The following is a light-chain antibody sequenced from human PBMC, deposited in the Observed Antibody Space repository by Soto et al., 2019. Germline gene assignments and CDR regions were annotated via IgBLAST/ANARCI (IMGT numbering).Light chain of an antibody. Sequence: QSALTQFASVSGSPGQSITISCTGTSSDVGGYNYVSWYQQHPGKAPKLMIYEVSSRPSGVSNRFSGSKSGNTASLTISGLQAEDEADYYCSSYTSGRTYVFGTATNLTVL. CDR1: SSDVGGYNY. J-gene: IGLJ1*01. V-gene: IGLV2-14*01. CDR3: SSYTSGRTYV. CDR2: EVS.